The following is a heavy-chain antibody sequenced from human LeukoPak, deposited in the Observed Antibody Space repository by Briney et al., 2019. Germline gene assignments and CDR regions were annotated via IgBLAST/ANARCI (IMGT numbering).Heavy chain of an antibody. J-gene: IGHJ6*03. CDR1: GGTFSSYV. CDR3: ARGGLRVMVYRLYYMDV. D-gene: IGHD2-8*01. Sequence: GASVKVSCKASGGTFSSYVISWVRQAPGQGLEWMGGIIPIFGTANYAQKFQGRVTITADESTSTAYMELSSLRSEDTAVYYCARGGLRVMVYRLYYMDVWGKGTTVTVSS. CDR2: IIPIFGTA. V-gene: IGHV1-69*13.